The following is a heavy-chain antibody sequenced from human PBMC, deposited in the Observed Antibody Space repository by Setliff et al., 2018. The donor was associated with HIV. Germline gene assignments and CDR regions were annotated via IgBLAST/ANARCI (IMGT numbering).Heavy chain of an antibody. J-gene: IGHJ4*02. CDR1: GFTFSSYA. V-gene: IGHV3-23*01. D-gene: IGHD1-26*01. CDR3: AKDPNSGSYYRTTVGCYFDY. Sequence: GESLKISCAASGFTFSSYAMSWVRQAPGKGLEWVSSISGSGGSTYYADSVKGRFTISRDNSKDTLYLQMNSLRAEDTAVYYCAKDPNSGSYYRTTVGCYFDYWGQGTLVTVSS. CDR2: ISGSGGST.